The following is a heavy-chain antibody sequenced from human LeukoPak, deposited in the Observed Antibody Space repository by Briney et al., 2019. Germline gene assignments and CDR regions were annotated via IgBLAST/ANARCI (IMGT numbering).Heavy chain of an antibody. D-gene: IGHD3-22*01. CDR2: ISSSSSTI. CDR3: ARGKYYYDSSGSNRPDY. J-gene: IGHJ4*02. CDR1: GFTFSSYS. V-gene: IGHV3-48*02. Sequence: GGSLRLSCAASGFTFSSYSMNWVRQAPGKGLEWVSYISSSSSTIYYADSVKGRFTISRDNAKNSLYLQMNSLRDEDTAVYYCARGKYYYDSSGSNRPDYWDQGTLVTVSS.